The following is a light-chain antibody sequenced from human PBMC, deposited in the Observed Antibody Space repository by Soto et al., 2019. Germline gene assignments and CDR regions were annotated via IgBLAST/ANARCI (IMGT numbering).Light chain of an antibody. Sequence: EIGFTQSPVTLSLSPGERATLSCRASQSFSSSSLAWYQQKPGQAPRLLIYGASSMATGIPDRFSGSGSGTDFTLTISRLEPEDFAVYYCQQYGSSPYTFGQGTKLEIK. CDR3: QQYGSSPYT. CDR1: QSFSSSS. CDR2: GAS. J-gene: IGKJ2*01. V-gene: IGKV3-20*01.